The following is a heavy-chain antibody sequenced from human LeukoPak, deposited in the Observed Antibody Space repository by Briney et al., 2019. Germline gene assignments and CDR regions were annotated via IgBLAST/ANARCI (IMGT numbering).Heavy chain of an antibody. D-gene: IGHD6-19*01. V-gene: IGHV1-46*02. J-gene: IGHJ4*02. CDR1: GYTFNNHY. CDR3: ARQGTYSSAVGMGY. CDR2: INPSGGST. Sequence: ASVKVSCKASGYTFNNHYMYWVRQAPGQGLEWMGVINPSGGSTSYAQKFQGRVTMTRDTSTRTVYMEVNSLRSEDTAVYYCARQGTYSSAVGMGYWGQGTLVTVSS.